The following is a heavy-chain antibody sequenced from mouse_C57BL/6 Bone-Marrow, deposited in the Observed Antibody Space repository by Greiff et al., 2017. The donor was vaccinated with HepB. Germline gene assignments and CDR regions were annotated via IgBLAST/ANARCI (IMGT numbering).Heavy chain of an antibody. J-gene: IGHJ4*01. CDR2: ISNGGGST. D-gene: IGHD1-1*01. CDR1: GFTFSDYY. Sequence: EVKVEESGGGLVQPGGSLKLSCAASGFTFSDYYMYWVRQTPEKRLEWVAYISNGGGSTYYPDTVKGRFTFSRDNAKKTLYLQMSRLKSEDTAMYYCARREITTVVAGAMDYWGQGTSGTVSS. CDR3: ARREITTVVAGAMDY. V-gene: IGHV5-12*01.